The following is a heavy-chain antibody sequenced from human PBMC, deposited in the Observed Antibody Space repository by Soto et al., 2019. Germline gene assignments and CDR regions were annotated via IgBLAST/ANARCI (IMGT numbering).Heavy chain of an antibody. CDR3: ARDFGTPSYYGMDV. CDR2: IYYSGST. CDR1: GGSISSGGYY. V-gene: IGHV4-31*03. J-gene: IGHJ6*02. Sequence: SETLSLTCTVSGGSISSGGYYWSWIRQHPGKGLEWIGYIYYSGSTYYNPSLKSRVTISVDTSKSQFSLKLSSVTAADTAVYYCARDFGTPSYYGMDVWGQGTTVTVSS. D-gene: IGHD3-10*01.